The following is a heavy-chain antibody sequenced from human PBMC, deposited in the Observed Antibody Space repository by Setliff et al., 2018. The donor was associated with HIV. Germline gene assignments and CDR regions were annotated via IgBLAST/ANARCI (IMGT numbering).Heavy chain of an antibody. CDR2: IYYNGNT. CDR1: GGSISSYY. J-gene: IGHJ5*02. V-gene: IGHV4-59*01. CDR3: ARDRGSYNFWSGLARGDNWFDP. D-gene: IGHD3-3*01. Sequence: SETLSLTCTVSGGSISSYYWSWIRQPPGKGLEWIGYIYYNGNTNYNPSLKSRVTISVDTSKNQFSLNLTSVTAADTAVYYCARDRGSYNFWSGLARGDNWFDPWGQGTLVTVSS.